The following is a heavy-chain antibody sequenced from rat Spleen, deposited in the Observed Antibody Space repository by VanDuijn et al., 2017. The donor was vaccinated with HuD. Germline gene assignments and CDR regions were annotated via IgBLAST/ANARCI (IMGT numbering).Heavy chain of an antibody. CDR3: ATDTGDA. Sequence: EVQLVESGGGLVQPGRSLKLSCAASGFTFSNYGMAWVRQAPTKGLEWVATISYDGSSTYYRDPVKGRFTISRDNAKSTLYLQMDSLRSEDTATYYCATDTGDAWGQGASVTVSS. V-gene: IGHV5-29*01. J-gene: IGHJ4*01. CDR1: GFTFSNYG. CDR2: ISYDGSST. D-gene: IGHD4-1*01.